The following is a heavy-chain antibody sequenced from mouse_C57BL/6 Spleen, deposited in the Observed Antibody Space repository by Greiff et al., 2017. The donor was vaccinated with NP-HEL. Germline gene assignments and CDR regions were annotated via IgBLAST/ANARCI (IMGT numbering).Heavy chain of an antibody. Sequence: VQLQQSGAELVRPGTSVKMYCKASGYTFTNYWIGWAKQRPGHGLEWIGDIYPGGGYTNYNEKFKGKATLTADKSSSTAYMQFSSLTSEDSAIYYCARWGGERNYFDYWGQGTTLTVSS. V-gene: IGHV1-63*01. CDR1: GYTFTNYW. CDR3: ARWGGERNYFDY. CDR2: IYPGGGYT. J-gene: IGHJ2*01.